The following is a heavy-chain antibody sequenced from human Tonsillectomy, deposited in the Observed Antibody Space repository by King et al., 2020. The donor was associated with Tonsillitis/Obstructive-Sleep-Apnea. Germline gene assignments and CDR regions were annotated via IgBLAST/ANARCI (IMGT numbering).Heavy chain of an antibody. CDR3: ARDLQDTVTMYYMDV. J-gene: IGHJ6*03. V-gene: IGHV3-20*01. D-gene: IGHD5-18*01. CDR2: INWNGGST. CDR1: GFTFDDYG. Sequence: VQLVESGGGVVRPGGSLRLSCAASGFTFDDYGMSWVRQAPGKGLEWVAGINWNGGSTGYADSVKGRFTISRDNAKNSLYLQMNSLRSEDTALYHCARDLQDTVTMYYMDVWGKGTPVTVSS.